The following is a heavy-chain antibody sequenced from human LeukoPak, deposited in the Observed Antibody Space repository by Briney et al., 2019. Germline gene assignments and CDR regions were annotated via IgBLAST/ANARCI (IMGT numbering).Heavy chain of an antibody. V-gene: IGHV1-8*01. CDR2: MNPNSGNT. D-gene: IGHD4-11*01. CDR3: ARGDMTTESPYYFDY. Sequence: ASVKVSCKASGYTFTSYDINWVRQATGQGLEWMGWMNPNSGNTGYAQEFQGRVTMTRNTSISTAYMELSSLRSEDTAVHYCARGDMTTESPYYFDYWGQGTLVTVSS. J-gene: IGHJ4*02. CDR1: GYTFTSYD.